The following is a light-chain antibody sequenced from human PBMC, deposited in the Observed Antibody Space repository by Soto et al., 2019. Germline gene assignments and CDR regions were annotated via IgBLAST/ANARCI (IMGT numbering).Light chain of an antibody. CDR2: EVV. Sequence: QSVLTQPPSASGSPGQSVTISCTGTKSAIGVYDYVSWYQHHPGKPPRLIIYEVVQPPSGVPDRSSGPKSGNPASLPVSGLQAADEADYFCKSYAGSNTDVFGSGTKVTVL. J-gene: IGLJ1*01. CDR1: KSAIGVYDY. V-gene: IGLV2-8*01. CDR3: KSYAGSNTDV.